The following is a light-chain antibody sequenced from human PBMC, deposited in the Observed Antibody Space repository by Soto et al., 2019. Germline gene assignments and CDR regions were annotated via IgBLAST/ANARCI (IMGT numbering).Light chain of an antibody. CDR1: SSHVGGYNS. V-gene: IGLV2-14*01. CDR2: EVT. CDR3: SSYTSSSTRV. Sequence: QSVLTQPASVSWSPGQSINISFTGTSSHVGGYNSVSWYQQHPGKAPKLVIYEVTNRPSGISNRFSGSKSGNTASLTISGLQAEDEADYYCSSYTSSSTRVFGTGTKVTVL. J-gene: IGLJ1*01.